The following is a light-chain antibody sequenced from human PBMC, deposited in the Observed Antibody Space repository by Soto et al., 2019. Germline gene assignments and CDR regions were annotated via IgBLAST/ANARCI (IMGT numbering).Light chain of an antibody. CDR2: SNN. Sequence: QSVLTQPPSASGTPGQRVTISCSGSSSNIGSNTVNWYQQLPGTAPKLLIYSNNQRLSGVPDRFSGSKSGTSASLAISGLQSEDEADYYYAAWDDSLNGVVFGGGTKLTVL. J-gene: IGLJ2*01. CDR1: SSNIGSNT. V-gene: IGLV1-44*01. CDR3: AAWDDSLNGVV.